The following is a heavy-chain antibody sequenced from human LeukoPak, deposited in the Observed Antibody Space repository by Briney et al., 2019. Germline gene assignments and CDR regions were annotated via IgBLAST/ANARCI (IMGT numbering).Heavy chain of an antibody. D-gene: IGHD5-12*01. CDR2: IYYSGRT. J-gene: IGHJ6*02. CDR3: VRSGLDSLYYFGMDV. V-gene: IGHV4-59*07. Sequence: SHSLSPTWTVAGGSISSYYWSWIRPPPGGGLEWIGYIYYSGRTNYNPSIKRRVTISLDSSKSRFSLQLRSVTAADTAVYYCVRSGLDSLYYFGMDVWGQGTTVTVSS. CDR1: GGSISSYY.